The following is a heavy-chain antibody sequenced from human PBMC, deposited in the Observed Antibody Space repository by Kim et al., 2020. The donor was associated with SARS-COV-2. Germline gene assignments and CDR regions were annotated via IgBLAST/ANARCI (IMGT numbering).Heavy chain of an antibody. V-gene: IGHV1-18*01. J-gene: IGHJ4*02. Sequence: QKLQGRVTMTTDTATSTAYMELRSLRSDDTAVYYCARDEGAVAGASWVDYWGQGTLVTVSS. D-gene: IGHD6-19*01. CDR3: ARDEGAVAGASWVDY.